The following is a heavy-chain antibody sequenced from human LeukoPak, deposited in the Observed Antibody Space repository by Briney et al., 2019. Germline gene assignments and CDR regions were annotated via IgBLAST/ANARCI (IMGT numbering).Heavy chain of an antibody. CDR1: GFIFSSYE. Sequence: GGSLRLSCAASGFIFSSYEMTWVRQAPGKGLEWVAYISSSGSTIYYPDSVKGRFTISRDNARNSLYLQMNSLRVEDTAVYYCARDRGYNYGDFDYWGQGTLVTVSS. CDR2: ISSSGSTI. V-gene: IGHV3-48*03. J-gene: IGHJ4*02. CDR3: ARDRGYNYGDFDY. D-gene: IGHD5-18*01.